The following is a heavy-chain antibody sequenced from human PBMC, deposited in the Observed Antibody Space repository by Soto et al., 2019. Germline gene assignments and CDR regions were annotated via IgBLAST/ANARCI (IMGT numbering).Heavy chain of an antibody. J-gene: IGHJ4*02. V-gene: IGHV4-31*03. D-gene: IGHD2-2*01. CDR2: SYYSGST. CDR1: GGSISSGGYY. Sequence: QVQLQESGPGLVKPSQTLSLTCTVSGGSISSGGYYWSWIRQHPGKGLEWIGYSYYSGSTYYNPSRKGRVTISVDTSKNQFSLKLSSVTAADTAVYYCARSSTSANYFDYWGQGTLVTVSS. CDR3: ARSSTSANYFDY.